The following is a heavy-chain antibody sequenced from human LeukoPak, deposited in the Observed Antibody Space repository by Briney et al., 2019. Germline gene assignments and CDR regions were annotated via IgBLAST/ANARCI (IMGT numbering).Heavy chain of an antibody. D-gene: IGHD5-12*01. CDR2: IYYSGST. CDR1: GGSISSSSYY. Sequence: SETLSLTCTVSGGSISSSSYYWGWIRQPPGKGLEWIGSIYYSGSTYYNPSLKSRVTISVDTSKNQFSLKLSSVTAADTAVYYCARDRSGYDKYYYYYYGMDVWGQGTTVTVSS. CDR3: ARDRSGYDKYYYYYYGMDV. J-gene: IGHJ6*02. V-gene: IGHV4-39*07.